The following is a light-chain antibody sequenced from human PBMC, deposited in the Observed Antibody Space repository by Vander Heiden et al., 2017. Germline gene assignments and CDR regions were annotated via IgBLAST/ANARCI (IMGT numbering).Light chain of an antibody. Sequence: EIVLTQSPATLSLSPGERAALSCRASQSVSSYLAWYQQKPGQAPRLLIYDISNRATGIPARFSGSGYGTDFTLTISSLEPEDFAVYYCQQRSNWLPITFGQGTRMEIK. J-gene: IGKJ5*01. CDR2: DIS. CDR3: QQRSNWLPIT. V-gene: IGKV3-11*01. CDR1: QSVSSY.